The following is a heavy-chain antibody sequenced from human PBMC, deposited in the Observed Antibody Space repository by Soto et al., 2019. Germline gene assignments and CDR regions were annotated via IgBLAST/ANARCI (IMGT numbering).Heavy chain of an antibody. J-gene: IGHJ6*02. D-gene: IGHD6-19*01. CDR1: GDSVSSNSAA. V-gene: IGHV6-1*01. Sequence: PSQTLSLTCVISGDSVSSNSAAWNWIRQSPSRGLEWLGRTYYKSKWYSDYAISVENRMTLNPDTFKNQLSLHLNSVTPEDTAVYYCARVSKGSGRVNYYFGMDVWGQGTTVTVSS. CDR3: ARVSKGSGRVNYYFGMDV. CDR2: TYYKSKWYS.